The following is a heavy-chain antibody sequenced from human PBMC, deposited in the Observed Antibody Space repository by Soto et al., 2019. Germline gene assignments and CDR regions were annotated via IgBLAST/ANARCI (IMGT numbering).Heavy chain of an antibody. CDR2: INHSGST. V-gene: IGHV4-34*01. J-gene: IGHJ5*02. CDR1: GGSFSGDY. Sequence: QVQLQQWGAGLLKPSETLSLTCAVYGGSFSGDYWSWIRQPPGPGLEWIGEINHSGSTNYNPSLKTRVTIAVDKSKNQFSLKLSSVTAADTALYYCASRIAAAGHNWFDPWGHGTLVTVSS. CDR3: ASRIAAAGHNWFDP. D-gene: IGHD6-13*01.